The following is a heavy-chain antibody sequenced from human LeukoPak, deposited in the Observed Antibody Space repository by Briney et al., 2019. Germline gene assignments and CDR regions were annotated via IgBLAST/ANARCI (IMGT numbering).Heavy chain of an antibody. CDR3: ARVRGSSWFLDY. V-gene: IGHV4-39*07. CDR2: IYYSGST. CDR1: GGSISSSSYY. J-gene: IGHJ4*02. Sequence: SETLSLTCTVSGGSISSSSYYWGWIRQPPGKGLEWIGSIYYSGSTNYNPSLKSRVTISVDTSKNQFSLKLSSVTAADTAVYYCARVRGSSWFLDYWGQGTLVTVSS. D-gene: IGHD6-13*01.